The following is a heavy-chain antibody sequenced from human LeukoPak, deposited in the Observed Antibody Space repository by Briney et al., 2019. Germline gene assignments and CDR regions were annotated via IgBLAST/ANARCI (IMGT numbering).Heavy chain of an antibody. J-gene: IGHJ4*02. Sequence: GGSLRLSCAASRFTFSSYAMSWVRQAPGKGLEWVSAISGSGGSTYYADSVKGRFTISRDNSKNTLYLQMNSLRAEDTAVYYCARDPPSSYSGSYLDYWGQGTLVTVSS. CDR1: RFTFSSYA. V-gene: IGHV3-23*01. D-gene: IGHD1-26*01. CDR2: ISGSGGST. CDR3: ARDPPSSYSGSYLDY.